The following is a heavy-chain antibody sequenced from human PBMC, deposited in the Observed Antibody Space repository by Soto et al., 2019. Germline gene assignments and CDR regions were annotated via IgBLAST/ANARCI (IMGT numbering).Heavy chain of an antibody. CDR1: GFTFDDYA. CDR2: ISWNSGSI. V-gene: IGHV3-9*01. D-gene: IGHD4-17*01. CDR3: AKESTVTTRGAFDI. J-gene: IGHJ3*02. Sequence: GGSLRLSCAASGFTFDDYAMHWVRQAPGKGLEWVSGISWNSGSIGYADSVKGRFTISRDNAKNSLYLQMNSLRAEDTALYYCAKESTVTTRGAFDIWGQGTMVTVSS.